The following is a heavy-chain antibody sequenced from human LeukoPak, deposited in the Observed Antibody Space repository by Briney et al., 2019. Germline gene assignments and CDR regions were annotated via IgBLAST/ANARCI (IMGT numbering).Heavy chain of an antibody. Sequence: GVSLRLSCAASGFTFSSYAMHWVRQAPGKGLEWVAVISYDGSNKYYADSVKGRFTISRDNSKNTLYLQMNSLKTEDTAVYYCTTTPRSGWSFDYWGQGTLVTVSS. CDR1: GFTFSSYA. D-gene: IGHD6-19*01. CDR2: ISYDGSNK. J-gene: IGHJ4*02. CDR3: TTTPRSGWSFDY. V-gene: IGHV3-30-3*01.